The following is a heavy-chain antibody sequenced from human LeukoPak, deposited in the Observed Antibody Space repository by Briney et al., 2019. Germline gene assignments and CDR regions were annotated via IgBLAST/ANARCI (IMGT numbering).Heavy chain of an antibody. J-gene: IGHJ4*02. V-gene: IGHV3-53*01. D-gene: IGHD6-13*01. Sequence: GGSLRLSCVASGFTVSANYVSWVRQAPGKGLEWVSHLYSDTSTYYADSVQGRFTISRDNSENTLFLQMNSLRVEDTAIYYCTGSSRKSYFENWAQGTLVTVSS. CDR1: GFTVSANY. CDR3: TGSSRKSYFEN. CDR2: LYSDTST.